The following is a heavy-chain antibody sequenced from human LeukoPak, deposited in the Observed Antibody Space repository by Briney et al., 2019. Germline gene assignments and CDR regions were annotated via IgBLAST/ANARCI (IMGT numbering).Heavy chain of an antibody. V-gene: IGHV3-9*01. CDR2: ISWNSGSI. CDR3: AKGARHYYASSDYFYY. CDR1: GFTFDDYA. D-gene: IGHD3-22*01. J-gene: IGHJ4*02. Sequence: GRSLRLSCAASGFTFDDYAMQWVRHAPGEGLEWVSGISWNSGSIVYADSVKGRFTISRDNAKNSLYLQMTSLRAEDTALYYCAKGARHYYASSDYFYYWGQGTLVTVSS.